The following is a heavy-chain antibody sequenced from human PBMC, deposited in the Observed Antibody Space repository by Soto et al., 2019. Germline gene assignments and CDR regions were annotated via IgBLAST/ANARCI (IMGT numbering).Heavy chain of an antibody. V-gene: IGHV3-30-3*01. CDR1: GFALTPYS. J-gene: IGHJ6*02. CDR2: LSSDGSNS. D-gene: IGHD3-16*01. CDR3: AKDAEMHATRLLSYFALDL. Sequence: QVQLVESGGGVVQPGGSLRLSCTARGFALTPYSIHWVRQAPGKWLEWVAGLSSDGSNSFYPDSVKGRITISRDNSKTTVHLQINTLRPDDTAIYYWAKDAEMHATRLLSYFALDLWGRGTAVTVYS.